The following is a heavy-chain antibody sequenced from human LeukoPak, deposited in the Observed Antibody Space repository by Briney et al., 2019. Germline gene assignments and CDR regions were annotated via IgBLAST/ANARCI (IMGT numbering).Heavy chain of an antibody. J-gene: IGHJ6*03. V-gene: IGHV4-39*01. CDR2: ISYSGST. Sequence: SETLSLTCTVSGGSISSRPYDWGWIRQPPGKGLEYIGSISYSGSTYYNPSLRSRVTISVDTSSNQFSLKLSSVTAADTAVYYCAVGGAARPDERIFQYYYYYMDVWGKGTTVTVSS. D-gene: IGHD6-6*01. CDR3: AVGGAARPDERIFQYYYYYMDV. CDR1: GGSISSRPYD.